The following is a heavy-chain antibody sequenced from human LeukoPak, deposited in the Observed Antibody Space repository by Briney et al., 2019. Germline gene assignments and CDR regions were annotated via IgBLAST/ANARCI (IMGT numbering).Heavy chain of an antibody. CDR3: ARVSGYFDSAGY. CDR2: INPSGGST. D-gene: IGHD3-22*01. CDR1: GYTFTSYY. Sequence: GASVKVSCKASGYTFTSYYMHWVRQAPGQGLEWMGIINPSGGSTSYAQKFQGRVTMTRDTSTSTAYMELRSLRSDDTAVYYCARVSGYFDSAGYWGQGTLVTVSS. V-gene: IGHV1-46*01. J-gene: IGHJ4*02.